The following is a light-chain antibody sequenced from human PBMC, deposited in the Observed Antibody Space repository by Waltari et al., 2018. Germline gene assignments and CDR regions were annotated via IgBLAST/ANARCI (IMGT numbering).Light chain of an antibody. CDR1: NIGAKN. Sequence: SYVLTQPPSVSVAPGPTARIPCGGNNIGAKNVHWYQHKPGQAPMVAIYFDHDRPPGIPERFSGSNSGNTATLTISTVEAEDEADYYCQVWDRDTDHRVFGGGTKLTVL. V-gene: IGLV3-21*04. CDR2: FDH. CDR3: QVWDRDTDHRV. J-gene: IGLJ2*01.